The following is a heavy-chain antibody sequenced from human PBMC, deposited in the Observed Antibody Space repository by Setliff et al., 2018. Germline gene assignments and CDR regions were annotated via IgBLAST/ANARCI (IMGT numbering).Heavy chain of an antibody. J-gene: IGHJ4*02. CDR1: GESFSGYY. D-gene: IGHD1-26*01. V-gene: IGHV4-34*01. CDR2: INHSGST. CDR3: MNWDGAF. Sequence: KTSETLSLTCAVYGESFSGYYWSWIRQPPGKGLEWIGEINHSGSTSYNPSLKSRVTISVDTSKKQFSLNLRSVTAADTAVYYCMNWDGAFWGRGTLVTVSS.